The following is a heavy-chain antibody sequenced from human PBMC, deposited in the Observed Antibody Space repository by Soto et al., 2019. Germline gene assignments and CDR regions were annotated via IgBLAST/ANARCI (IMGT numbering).Heavy chain of an antibody. CDR2: INPNSGGT. CDR3: ARDVLALAVTAPVGMGV. J-gene: IGHJ6*02. Sequence: ASVKVSCKASGYTFTGYYMHWVRQAPGQGLEWMGWINPNSGGTNYAQKFQGRVTMTRDTSISTAYMELSRLRSDDTAVYYCARDVLALAVTAPVGMGVWGQGTSVTV. D-gene: IGHD6-19*01. CDR1: GYTFTGYY. V-gene: IGHV1-2*02.